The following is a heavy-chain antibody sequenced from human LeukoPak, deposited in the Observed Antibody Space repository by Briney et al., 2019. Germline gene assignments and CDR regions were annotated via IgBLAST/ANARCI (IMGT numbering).Heavy chain of an antibody. CDR3: AKEHDLWHEEGNWFDP. Sequence: PGGSLRLSCEASGFTFSNHWMHWVRQAPGKGLVWVSVISKDGSTSIYADSVKGRFTVSRDNSKNTLYLQMNSLRAEDTAVYYCAKEHDLWHEEGNWFDPWGQGTLVTVSS. D-gene: IGHD3-3*01. V-gene: IGHV3-74*01. CDR1: GFTFSNHW. J-gene: IGHJ5*02. CDR2: ISKDGSTS.